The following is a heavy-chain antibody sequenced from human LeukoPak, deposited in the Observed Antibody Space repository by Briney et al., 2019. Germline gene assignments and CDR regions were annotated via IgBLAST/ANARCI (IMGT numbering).Heavy chain of an antibody. CDR3: ARAPSSGYYSSFDY. CDR1: GFTFSSYA. V-gene: IGHV3-30*04. J-gene: IGHJ4*02. CDR2: ISYDGSNK. Sequence: PGRSLRLSCAASGFTFSSYAMHWVRQAPGKGLEWVAVISYDGSNKYYADSVKGRFTISRDNSKNTLYLQMNSLRAEDTAVYYCARAPSSGYYSSFDYWGQGTLVTVSS. D-gene: IGHD3-22*01.